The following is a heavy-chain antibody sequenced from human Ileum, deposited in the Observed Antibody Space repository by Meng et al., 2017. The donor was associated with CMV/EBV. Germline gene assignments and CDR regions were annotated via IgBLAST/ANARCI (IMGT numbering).Heavy chain of an antibody. D-gene: IGHD6-6*01. V-gene: IGHV4-4*07. CDR3: ARTYSSSSGITIYY. Sequence: GPGAGRASETPPSPSSAPGCSSSSYYGGWNRHPAGKGLQWIGRISTSGSTTSNPSLKSRVTMSVDASKNQFSLKLTSVTAADTAVYFCARTYSSSSGITIYYWGQGTLVTVSS. CDR1: GCSSSSYY. CDR2: ISTSGST. J-gene: IGHJ4*02.